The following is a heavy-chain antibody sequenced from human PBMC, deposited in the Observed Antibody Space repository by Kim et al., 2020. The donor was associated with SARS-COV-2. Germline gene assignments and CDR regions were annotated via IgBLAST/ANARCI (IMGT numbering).Heavy chain of an antibody. CDR3: SREDYNFWSVSSTNSYYFDY. J-gene: IGHJ4*02. V-gene: IGHV3-48*03. D-gene: IGHD3-3*01. Sequence: RFTISRDNAKNSLYLQMNSLRAEDTAVYYCSREDYNFWSVSSTNSYYFDYWGQGTLVTVSS.